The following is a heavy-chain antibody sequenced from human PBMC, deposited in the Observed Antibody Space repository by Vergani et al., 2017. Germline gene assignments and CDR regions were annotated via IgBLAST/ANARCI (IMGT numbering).Heavy chain of an antibody. D-gene: IGHD1-26*01. V-gene: IGHV4-34*02. CDR1: AGSPSGYF. J-gene: IGHJ4*02. CDR2: ITSIGSA. CDR3: AGRRPGLNLGSKSNAGTFDS. Sequence: QVHLQQRGAGVLKPSETPLLLCGVIAGSPSGYFWSWIRQSPGRGLEWIGEITSIGSAKYSPSATSRVTISVDTSRGEFTLTVTSVTAADTGLYFCAGRRPGLNLGSKSNAGTFDSWGQGTLVTVSS.